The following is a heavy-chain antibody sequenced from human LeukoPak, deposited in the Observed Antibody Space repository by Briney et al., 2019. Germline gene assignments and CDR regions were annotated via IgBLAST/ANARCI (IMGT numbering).Heavy chain of an antibody. CDR3: AKGEAARPSPPYSWFDP. Sequence: GGSLRLSCAASGFTFSSYAMSWVRQAPGKGLEWVSAISGSGGSTYYADSVKGRFTISRDNSKNTLYLQMNSLRAEDTAVYYCAKGEAARPSPPYSWFDPWGQGTLVTVSS. V-gene: IGHV3-23*01. CDR2: ISGSGGST. CDR1: GFTFSSYA. D-gene: IGHD6-6*01. J-gene: IGHJ5*02.